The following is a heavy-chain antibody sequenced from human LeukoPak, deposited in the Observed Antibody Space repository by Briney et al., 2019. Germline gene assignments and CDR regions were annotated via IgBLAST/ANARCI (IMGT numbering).Heavy chain of an antibody. V-gene: IGHV1-2*02. CDR2: INPNSGGT. CDR1: GYTFTGYY. Sequence: ASVKVSCKASGYTFTGYYMHWVRQAPGQGLEWMGWINPNSGGTNYAQKFQGRVTMTRDTSISTAYMELSRLRSDDTAVYYCAGQYSSSSWFDPWGQGTLVTVSS. J-gene: IGHJ5*02. CDR3: AGQYSSSSWFDP. D-gene: IGHD6-6*01.